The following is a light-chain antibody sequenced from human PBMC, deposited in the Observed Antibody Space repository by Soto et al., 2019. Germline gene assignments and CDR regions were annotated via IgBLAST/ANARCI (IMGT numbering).Light chain of an antibody. CDR2: AAS. J-gene: IGKJ1*01. CDR3: QQYYSYPLT. CDR1: QGISSY. V-gene: IGKV1-8*01. Sequence: AILMTQSPSSLSASPGDRVTITCRASQGISSYLAWYQQKPGKAPKLLIYAASTLQSGVPSRFSGSGSGTDFILTISCLQSEDFATYYCQQYYSYPLTFGQGTKVDIK.